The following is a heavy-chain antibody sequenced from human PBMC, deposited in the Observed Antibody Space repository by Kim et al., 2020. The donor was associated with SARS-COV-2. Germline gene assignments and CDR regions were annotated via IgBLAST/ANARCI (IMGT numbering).Heavy chain of an antibody. D-gene: IGHD5-18*01. CDR2: IWSDGSQK. J-gene: IGHJ2*01. CDR3: ARVFDTHYFDR. V-gene: IGHV3-33*01. CDR1: GFTFDSYG. Sequence: GGSLRLSCAASGFTFDSYGMHWVRQGPGKGVEWVAIIWSDGSQKYSAASVRGRFTISRDNSKSMLYLQMNSLRAEDTAVYYCARVFDTHYFDRWGRGTLVTVSS.